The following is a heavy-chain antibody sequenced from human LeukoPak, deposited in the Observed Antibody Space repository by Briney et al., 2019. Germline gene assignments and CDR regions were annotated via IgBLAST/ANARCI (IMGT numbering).Heavy chain of an antibody. Sequence: GGSLRLSCAASGFTFSSYSMNWVRQAPGKGLEWVSSISSSSSYIHSADSVRGRFTISRDNAKNSLFLQMNCLRAEDTAVYYCARDEWGDAFDIWGQGTMVTVFS. CDR3: ARDEWGDAFDI. CDR1: GFTFSSYS. J-gene: IGHJ3*02. D-gene: IGHD1-26*01. V-gene: IGHV3-21*01. CDR2: ISSSSSYI.